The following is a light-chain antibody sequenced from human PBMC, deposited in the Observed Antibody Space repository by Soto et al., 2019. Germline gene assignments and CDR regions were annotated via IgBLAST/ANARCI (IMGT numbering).Light chain of an antibody. J-gene: IGKJ1*01. CDR2: DAS. CDR3: QQYNNWPPTWT. Sequence: EIVMTQSPVTLSVSPGERATLSCRASQTIGSNLAWYQQKHGQPPRLLIHDASTRATDVPARFIGSGSATEFTLTISSLQSEDFALYYCQQYNNWPPTWTFGQGTKVDIK. V-gene: IGKV3-15*01. CDR1: QTIGSN.